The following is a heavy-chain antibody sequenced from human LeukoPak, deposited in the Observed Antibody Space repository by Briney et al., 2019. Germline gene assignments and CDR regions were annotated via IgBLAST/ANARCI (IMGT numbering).Heavy chain of an antibody. J-gene: IGHJ6*02. CDR1: GFTFTSSA. D-gene: IGHD1-26*01. V-gene: IGHV1-58*01. CDR3: AARATGSYYYYSMDV. CDR2: IVVASGNT. Sequence: SVKVSCKASGFTFTSSAVQWVRQARGQALEWIGWIVVASGNTNYAQKFQVRVIITRDMSTSTAYMELSSLRSEDTAVYYCAARATGSYYYYSMDVWGQGTTVTVSS.